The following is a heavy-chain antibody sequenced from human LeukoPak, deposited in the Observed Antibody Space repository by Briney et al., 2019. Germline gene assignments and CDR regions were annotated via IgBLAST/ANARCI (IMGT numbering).Heavy chain of an antibody. CDR1: GNTFIGYY. J-gene: IGHJ6*03. Sequence: ASVKVSCKASGNTFIGYYIYWVRQAPGQGLEWMGWINPNSGGTNYAQKFQGRVTMTRDTSISTAYMELSRLRSDDTAVYYCASTVTYYYYYMDVWGKGTTVTVSS. CDR2: INPNSGGT. V-gene: IGHV1-2*02. CDR3: ASTVTYYYYYMDV. D-gene: IGHD4-17*01.